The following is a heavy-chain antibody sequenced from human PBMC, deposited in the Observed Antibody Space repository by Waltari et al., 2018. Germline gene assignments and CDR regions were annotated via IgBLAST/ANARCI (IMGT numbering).Heavy chain of an antibody. J-gene: IGHJ4*02. V-gene: IGHV3-74*01. CDR3: SRSPAGYSRSDY. CDR2: IDDDESGT. D-gene: IGHD5-18*01. Sequence: EVRLEESGGGLVQPGGSLRLSCAASGFAFSSYWMHWVRQAPGKGLVWVSRIDDDESGTTYAASVMGRFTISRDNAKNTVYLEMNSLRAEDTAVYYCSRSPAGYSRSDYWGQGTLVTVSS. CDR1: GFAFSSYW.